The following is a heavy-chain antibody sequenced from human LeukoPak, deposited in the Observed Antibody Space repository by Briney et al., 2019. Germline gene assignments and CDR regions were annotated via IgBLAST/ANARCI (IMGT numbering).Heavy chain of an antibody. CDR1: GYSISSGYY. V-gene: IGHV4-38-2*02. CDR2: IYQNGST. CDR3: ARDRGAAARIFDY. Sequence: AETLSLTCTVSGYSISSGYYWGWIRPRPGEGVGWIVGIYQNGSTYYTPSLKRLDTISGDTSKNTFSLKISSVSAADTAVYYCARDRGAAARIFDYWGQGTLVTVSS. J-gene: IGHJ4*02. D-gene: IGHD6-13*01.